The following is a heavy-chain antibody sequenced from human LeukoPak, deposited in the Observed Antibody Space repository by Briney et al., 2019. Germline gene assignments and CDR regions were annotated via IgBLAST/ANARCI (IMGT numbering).Heavy chain of an antibody. J-gene: IGHJ6*03. CDR3: ARENGWHVYYYYMDV. Sequence: PSQTLSLTCTVSGGSINSGNNWSWIRQPAGKGLEWIGRIYSSGTTTYSPSLKSRVTISVDTSKNQFSLKLSSVTAADTAVYYCARENGWHVYYYYMDVWGKGTTVTVSS. CDR1: GGSINSGNN. CDR2: IYSSGTT. V-gene: IGHV4-61*02. D-gene: IGHD5-24*01.